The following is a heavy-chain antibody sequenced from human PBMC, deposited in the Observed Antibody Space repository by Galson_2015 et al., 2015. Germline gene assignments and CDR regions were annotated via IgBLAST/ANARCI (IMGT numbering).Heavy chain of an antibody. CDR2: IKQDEGEN. Sequence: SLRLSCAASGFTFSNYWMSWVRQAPGKGLEWVANIKQDEGENYYVDSVKGRFTISRDNAKNSLYLQMNSLRAEDTAIYYCAGQTWTGYFDYWGQGSLVTVSS. J-gene: IGHJ4*02. D-gene: IGHD3-10*01. CDR1: GFTFSNYW. V-gene: IGHV3-7*03. CDR3: AGQTWTGYFDY.